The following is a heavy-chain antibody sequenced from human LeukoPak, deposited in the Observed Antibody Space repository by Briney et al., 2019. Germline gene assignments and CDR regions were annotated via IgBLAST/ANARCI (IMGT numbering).Heavy chain of an antibody. CDR3: ARDQPYNWFDP. Sequence: SETLSLTCSVSGAPVSSSNSYWSWIRQPPGKGLEWIGYVYDSGTTHYNPSLTSRVTISRDTSKNQFSLELTSVTAADTAVYYCARDQPYNWFDPWGQGTLVTVSS. J-gene: IGHJ5*02. CDR2: VYDSGTT. V-gene: IGHV4-61*01. CDR1: GAPVSSSNSY.